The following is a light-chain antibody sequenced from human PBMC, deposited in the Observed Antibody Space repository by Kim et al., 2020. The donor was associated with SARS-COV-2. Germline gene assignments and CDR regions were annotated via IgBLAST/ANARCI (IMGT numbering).Light chain of an antibody. CDR3: QVWDTSTDHVV. CDR1: NIGGKN. V-gene: IGLV3-21*04. J-gene: IGLJ2*01. CDR2: YTS. Sequence: PGKTARITCGGNNIGGKNVRWYQQRPGQAPVLVKFYTSGRPSGLPARISASNSGNTATLTISGVEAGDEADYYCQVWDTSTDHVVFGGGTQLTVL.